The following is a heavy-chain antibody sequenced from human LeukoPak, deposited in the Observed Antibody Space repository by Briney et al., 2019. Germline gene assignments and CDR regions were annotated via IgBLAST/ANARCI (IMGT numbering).Heavy chain of an antibody. Sequence: GASVKVSCKASGYTFTGYYMHWVRQAPGQGLEWMGWINPNSGGTNYAQKCQGRVTMTRDTSISTAYMELSRLRSDDTAVYYCARTWIPYGMDVWGQGTTVTVSS. CDR1: GYTFTGYY. V-gene: IGHV1-2*02. D-gene: IGHD5-12*01. CDR2: INPNSGGT. CDR3: ARTWIPYGMDV. J-gene: IGHJ6*02.